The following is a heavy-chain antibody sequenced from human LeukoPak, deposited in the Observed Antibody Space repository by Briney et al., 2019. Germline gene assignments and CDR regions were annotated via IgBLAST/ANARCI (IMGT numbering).Heavy chain of an antibody. J-gene: IGHJ4*02. CDR3: ARQSGYYAFDG. Sequence: PGGSLKISCEGSGYNLDSYLIASAGQGPGKGLEWMGIMNPSDFDIRKSPSFQGQVTISVDQSISTAYLEWSRLKASDTAIYYCARQSGYYAFDGWGQGTLVSVS. V-gene: IGHV5-51*01. CDR2: MNPSDFDI. D-gene: IGHD3-22*01. CDR1: GYNLDSYL.